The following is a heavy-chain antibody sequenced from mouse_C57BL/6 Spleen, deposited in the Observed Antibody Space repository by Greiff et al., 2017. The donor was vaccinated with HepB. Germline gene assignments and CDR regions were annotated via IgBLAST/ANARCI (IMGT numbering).Heavy chain of an antibody. CDR2: INPNYGTT. D-gene: IGHD4-1*01. J-gene: IGHJ2*01. Sequence: EVQLQESGPELVKPGASVKISCKASGYSFTDYNMNWVKQSNGKSLEWIGVINPNYGTTSYNQKFKGKATLTVDESSSTAYRQLNSLTSEYSAVYYCAREASAGNYFDYWGQGTTLTVSS. CDR3: AREASAGNYFDY. CDR1: GYSFTDYN. V-gene: IGHV1-39*01.